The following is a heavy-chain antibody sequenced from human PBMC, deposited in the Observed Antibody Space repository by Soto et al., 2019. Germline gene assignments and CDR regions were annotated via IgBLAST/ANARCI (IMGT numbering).Heavy chain of an antibody. Sequence: GGSLRLSCAASGFTFSSYAMSWVRKDPGKGLEWVSAISGSGGSTYYADSVKGRFTISRDNSKNTLYLQMNSLRAEDTAVYYCAKASALGYCISTSCYIDYWGQGTLVTVSS. CDR2: ISGSGGST. D-gene: IGHD2-2*02. V-gene: IGHV3-23*01. CDR1: GFTFSSYA. CDR3: AKASALGYCISTSCYIDY. J-gene: IGHJ4*02.